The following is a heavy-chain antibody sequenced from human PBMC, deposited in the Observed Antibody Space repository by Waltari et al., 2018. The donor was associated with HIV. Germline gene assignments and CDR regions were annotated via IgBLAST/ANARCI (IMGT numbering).Heavy chain of an antibody. CDR3: GRGPGRSVDY. Sequence: QVQLVQSGSEFKKPGASVTVSCKASVYTFTTYAMTWVRPAPGHGLGWMGWINTKDGNPTEAQGLTGRFVFSVDAAGSAAYLQISSLKAEDTAVEYCGRGPGRSVDYWGQGTLVTVSS. V-gene: IGHV7-4-1*02. D-gene: IGHD3-10*01. CDR1: VYTFTTYA. J-gene: IGHJ4*02. CDR2: INTKDGNP.